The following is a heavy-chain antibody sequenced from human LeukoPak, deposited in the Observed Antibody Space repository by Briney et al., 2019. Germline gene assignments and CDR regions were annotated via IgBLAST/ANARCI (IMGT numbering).Heavy chain of an antibody. CDR3: AKPGSGTIMVVVIHWYFDL. D-gene: IGHD3-22*01. V-gene: IGHV3-23*01. CDR2: ISDSGGST. CDR1: GFTFSSYA. Sequence: GGSLRLSCAASGFTFSSYAMTWVRQAPGKGLEWVSAISDSGGSTYYADSVKGRFTISRDNSKNTLYLQMNSLRAEDTAVYYCAKPGSGTIMVVVIHWYFDLWGRGTLVTVSS. J-gene: IGHJ2*01.